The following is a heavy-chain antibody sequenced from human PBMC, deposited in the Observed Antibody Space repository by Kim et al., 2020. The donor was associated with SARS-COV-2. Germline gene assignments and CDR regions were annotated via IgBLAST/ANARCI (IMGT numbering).Heavy chain of an antibody. J-gene: IGHJ6*02. Sequence: VGSLILFCSSSGFPFSYSWLHWVLHVPVTVCDCVSLIPISDSLPNYAYSVNCLFTISRDNAKNTLYLQMNSLRAEDTAVYYCTRSRYNGQDVWGQGTTVT. CDR2: IPISDSLP. CDR3: TRSRYNGQDV. CDR1: GFPFSYSW. V-gene: IGHV3-74*01.